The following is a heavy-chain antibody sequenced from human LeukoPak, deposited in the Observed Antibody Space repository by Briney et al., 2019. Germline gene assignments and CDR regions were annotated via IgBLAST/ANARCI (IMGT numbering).Heavy chain of an antibody. CDR3: ARRAGAYSHPYDY. CDR1: GFTFGSYA. Sequence: GGSLRLSCAASGFTFGSYAMSWVRQAPGKGLEWVSDINGSGGSTYYTDSVKGRFTISRDNSKNTLYLQMNSLRAEDTAVYYCARRAGAYSHPYDYWGQGTLVTVSS. CDR2: INGSGGST. D-gene: IGHD4/OR15-4a*01. V-gene: IGHV3-23*01. J-gene: IGHJ4*02.